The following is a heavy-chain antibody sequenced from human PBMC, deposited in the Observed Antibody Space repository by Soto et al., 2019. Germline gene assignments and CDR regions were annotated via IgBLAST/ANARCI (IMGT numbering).Heavy chain of an antibody. CDR3: ARVGGSYNFDN. Sequence: EVQLVESGGGLVKPGGSLRLSCAASGFTFSSYSMNWVRQAPGKGLEWVSSISTIYYADSVKGRFTSSRNKAKNSLYLQMNSLRAEDTAVEYCARVGGSYNFDNWGQGPLVTVSP. J-gene: IGHJ4*02. CDR1: GFTFSSYS. D-gene: IGHD1-26*01. V-gene: IGHV3-21*01. CDR2: ISTI.